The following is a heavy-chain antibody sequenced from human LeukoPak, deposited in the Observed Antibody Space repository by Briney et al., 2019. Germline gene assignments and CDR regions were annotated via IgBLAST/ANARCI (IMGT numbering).Heavy chain of an antibody. CDR2: INPSGGST. Sequence: ASVKVSCKASGYIFTSYFMHWVRQAPGQGLEWMGLINPSGGSTRYAQKFQGRVTMTRDMSTSTVYMELSSLRSEDTAVYYCATPLAAAGPDAFDIWGQGTMVTVSS. CDR1: GYIFTSYF. CDR3: ATPLAAAGPDAFDI. V-gene: IGHV1-46*01. D-gene: IGHD6-13*01. J-gene: IGHJ3*02.